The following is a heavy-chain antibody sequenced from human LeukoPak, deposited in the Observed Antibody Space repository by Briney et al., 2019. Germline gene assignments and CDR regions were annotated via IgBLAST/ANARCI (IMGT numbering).Heavy chain of an antibody. CDR1: GFTFSDYY. CDR2: ISSSGSTI. Sequence: GGSLRLSCAASGFTFSDYYMSWIRQAPGKGLEWVSYISSSGSTIYYAVSVKGRFTISRDNAKNSLYLQMNSLRAEDTAVYYCARAEAGATTYYFDYWGQGTLVTVSS. D-gene: IGHD1-26*01. J-gene: IGHJ4*02. V-gene: IGHV3-11*01. CDR3: ARAEAGATTYYFDY.